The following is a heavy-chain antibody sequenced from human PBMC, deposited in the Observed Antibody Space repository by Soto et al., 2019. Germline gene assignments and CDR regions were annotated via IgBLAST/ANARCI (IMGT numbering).Heavy chain of an antibody. V-gene: IGHV1-18*01. Sequence: ASVKVSCKASGYTFTNYAMHWVRQAPGQRLEWMGWISAYNGNTNYAQKLQGRVTMTTDTSTSTAYMELRSLRSDDTAVYYCARYSSGWWFDYWGQGTLVTVSS. J-gene: IGHJ4*02. CDR3: ARYSSGWWFDY. CDR2: ISAYNGNT. D-gene: IGHD6-19*01. CDR1: GYTFTNYA.